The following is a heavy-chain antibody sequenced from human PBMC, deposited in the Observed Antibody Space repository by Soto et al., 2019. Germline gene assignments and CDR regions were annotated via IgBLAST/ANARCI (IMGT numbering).Heavy chain of an antibody. CDR3: ARQGSTGAYVYFPMEV. CDR2: IYPGDSDT. Sequence: EESLKISGKWAEYRISSYWIVWVRQTPGKGLEWIGVIYPGDSDTTYSPSFEGQVTMSVDKSISTAFLQWSSLKASDSATYYCARQGSTGAYVYFPMEVWGQGTKVTVSS. V-gene: IGHV5-51*01. D-gene: IGHD2-8*02. J-gene: IGHJ6*02. CDR1: EYRISSYW.